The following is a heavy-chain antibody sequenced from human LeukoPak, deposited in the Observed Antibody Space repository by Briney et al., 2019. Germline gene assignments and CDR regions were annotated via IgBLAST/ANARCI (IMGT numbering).Heavy chain of an antibody. D-gene: IGHD2-2*01. CDR1: GYTFTTYY. CDR2: INPSGGST. Sequence: ASVKVSCKASGYTFTTYYMHWVRQALGQGLEWMAMINPSGGSTTYAQQFQGRLTMTRDTSTSTVYMELSSLRSEETAVYYCASSCSSTNCYGRSDYWGQGTLVTVSS. CDR3: ASSCSSTNCYGRSDY. V-gene: IGHV1-46*01. J-gene: IGHJ4*02.